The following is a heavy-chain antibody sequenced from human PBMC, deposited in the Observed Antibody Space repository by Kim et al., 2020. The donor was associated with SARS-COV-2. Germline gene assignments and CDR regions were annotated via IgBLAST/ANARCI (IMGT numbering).Heavy chain of an antibody. CDR3: ARDNLVLLYFGELSDQYYGLDV. D-gene: IGHD3-10*01. V-gene: IGHV3-11*01. Sequence: GGSLRLSCAASGFNFSDYYMTWIRQAPGKGLEWVSYISHSGTTIYYADSLKGRFTISRDNAKNSLYLQMNNLRVEDSAVYYCARDNLVLLYFGELSDQYYGLDVWGQGTTVTVSS. CDR2: ISHSGTTI. CDR1: GFNFSDYY. J-gene: IGHJ6*02.